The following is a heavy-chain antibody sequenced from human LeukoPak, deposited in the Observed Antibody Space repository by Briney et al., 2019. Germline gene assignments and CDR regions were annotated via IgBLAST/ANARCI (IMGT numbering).Heavy chain of an antibody. CDR3: AKSLIAVAGAASGAFDI. D-gene: IGHD6-19*01. J-gene: IGHJ3*02. CDR1: GFTFSSYA. Sequence: GGPLRLSCAASGFTFSSYAMSWVRQAPGKGLEWVSAISGSGGSTYYADSVKGRFTISRDNSKNTLYLQMNSLRAEDTAVYYCAKSLIAVAGAASGAFDIWGQGTMVTVSS. V-gene: IGHV3-23*01. CDR2: ISGSGGST.